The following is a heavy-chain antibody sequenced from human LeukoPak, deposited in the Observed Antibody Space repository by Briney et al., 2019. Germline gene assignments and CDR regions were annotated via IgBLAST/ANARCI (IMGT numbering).Heavy chain of an antibody. CDR3: ARPSIAVAGTDDY. CDR2: INPSTGST. V-gene: IGHV1-46*01. J-gene: IGHJ4*02. Sequence: ASVKVSCKASGYTFTNNHIHWVRQAPGQGLEWMGIINPSTGSTTYAQKFQDRVTMTTDMSTSTVHMELSSLRSEDTAVYHCARPSIAVAGTDDYWGQGTLVTVSS. CDR1: GYTFTNNH. D-gene: IGHD6-19*01.